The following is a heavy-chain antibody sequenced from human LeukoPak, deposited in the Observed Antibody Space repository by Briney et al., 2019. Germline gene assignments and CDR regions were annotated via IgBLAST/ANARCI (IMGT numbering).Heavy chain of an antibody. V-gene: IGHV3-30*18. CDR1: GFTFSSYG. J-gene: IGHJ4*02. D-gene: IGHD3-22*01. CDR3: AKDLSRVVVSYYFDY. Sequence: PGGSLGLSCAASGFTFSSYGMHWVRQAPGKGLEWVAVISYDGSNKYYADSVKGRFTISRDNSKNTLYLQMNSLRAEDTAVYYCAKDLSRVVVSYYFDYWGQGTLVTVSS. CDR2: ISYDGSNK.